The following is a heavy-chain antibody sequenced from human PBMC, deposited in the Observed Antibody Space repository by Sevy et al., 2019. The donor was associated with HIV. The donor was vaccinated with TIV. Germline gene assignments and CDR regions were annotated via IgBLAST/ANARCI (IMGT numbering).Heavy chain of an antibody. Sequence: GGSLILSCAASGFTFSSYAMHWVRQAPGKGLEWVAVISYDGSNKYYADSVKGRFTISRDNSKNTLYLQMNSLRAEDTAVYYCAREGYSSGWYGGFDYWGQGTLVTVSS. CDR1: GFTFSSYA. CDR3: AREGYSSGWYGGFDY. CDR2: ISYDGSNK. D-gene: IGHD6-19*01. J-gene: IGHJ4*02. V-gene: IGHV3-30*04.